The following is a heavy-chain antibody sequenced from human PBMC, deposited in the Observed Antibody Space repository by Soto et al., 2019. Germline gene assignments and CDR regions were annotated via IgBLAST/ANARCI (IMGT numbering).Heavy chain of an antibody. D-gene: IGHD3-22*01. CDR3: ARAGSRYYDSSGYYYRFDY. Sequence: PGGSLRLSCAASGFTFSSYGMHWVRQAPGKGLEWVAVIWYDGSNKYYADSVKGRFTISRDNSKNTLYLQMNSLRAEDTAVYYCARAGSRYYDSSGYYYRFDYWGQGTLVTVSS. CDR1: GFTFSSYG. V-gene: IGHV3-33*01. CDR2: IWYDGSNK. J-gene: IGHJ4*02.